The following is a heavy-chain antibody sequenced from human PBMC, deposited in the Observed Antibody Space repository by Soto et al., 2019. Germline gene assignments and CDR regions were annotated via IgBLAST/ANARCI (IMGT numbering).Heavy chain of an antibody. CDR2: ISASGSFT. J-gene: IGHJ4*02. Sequence: EVRLVESGGGLVKPGGSLRLSCAASGIIFSNYNINWVRQVPGTGRAWVSYISASGSFTYYADSVKGRFTISRDNAKNSMYLQMDSLRAEDTAVYYCATDWGYSYGHAFDSWGQGTLVTVSS. V-gene: IGHV3-21*01. D-gene: IGHD5-18*01. CDR1: GIIFSNYN. CDR3: ATDWGYSYGHAFDS.